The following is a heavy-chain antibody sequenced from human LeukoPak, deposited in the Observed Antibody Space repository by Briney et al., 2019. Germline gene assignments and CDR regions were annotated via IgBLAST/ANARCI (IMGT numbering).Heavy chain of an antibody. J-gene: IGHJ4*02. V-gene: IGHV3-21*01. CDR3: ARVSLVRGVIMNDY. CDR2: ISSSSSYI. CDR1: GFTFSSYS. Sequence: PGGSLRLSCAASGFTFSSYSMNWVRQAPGKGLEWVSSISSSSSYIYYADSVKGRFTISRDNAKNSLYLQMNSLRAEDTAVYYCARVSLVRGVIMNDYWGQGTLVTVSS. D-gene: IGHD3-10*01.